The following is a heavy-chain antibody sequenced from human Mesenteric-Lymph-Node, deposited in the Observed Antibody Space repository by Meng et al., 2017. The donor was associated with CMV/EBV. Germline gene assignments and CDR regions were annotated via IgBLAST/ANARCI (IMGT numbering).Heavy chain of an antibody. CDR1: GGSVSSGAYY. D-gene: IGHD6-19*01. V-gene: IGHV4-61*08. CDR2: LYYGDSS. CDR3: ARGGGSGWAYYGMDV. Sequence: SETLSLTCTVSGGSVSSGAYYWSWIRQSPGKGLEWIGYLYYGDSSNYNPSLRSRVTISSDTSNNQFQFSLKLRTVTAADTAVYYCARGGGSGWAYYGMDVWGQGTTVTVSS. J-gene: IGHJ6*02.